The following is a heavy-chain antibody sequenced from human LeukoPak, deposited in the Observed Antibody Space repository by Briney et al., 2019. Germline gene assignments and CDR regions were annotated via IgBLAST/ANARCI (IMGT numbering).Heavy chain of an antibody. Sequence: GGSLRLSCAASGFTFTSYAMSWVRQAPGKGLEWLSGITGSGGSTYYADSVKGWFTISRDNSKRTLYLQMNSLRVEDTAVYYCAKHTSGWAVHYFDSWGQGTLVTVSS. CDR2: ITGSGGST. D-gene: IGHD6-19*01. CDR3: AKHTSGWAVHYFDS. V-gene: IGHV3-23*01. J-gene: IGHJ4*02. CDR1: GFTFTSYA.